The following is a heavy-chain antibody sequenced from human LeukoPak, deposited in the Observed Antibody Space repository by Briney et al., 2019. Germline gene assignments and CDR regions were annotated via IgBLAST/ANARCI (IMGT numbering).Heavy chain of an antibody. D-gene: IGHD1-26*01. J-gene: IGHJ4*02. CDR3: ARDVGATPGYFDY. CDR1: GGSISSSNYY. V-gene: IGHV4-61*02. Sequence: SQTLSLTCSVSGGSISSSNYYWSWIRQPAGKGLEWIGRIYTSESTNYNPSLKSRVTISVDTSRNQFSLKLSSVTAADTAMHYCARDVGATPGYFDYWGQGTLVTVSS. CDR2: IYTSEST.